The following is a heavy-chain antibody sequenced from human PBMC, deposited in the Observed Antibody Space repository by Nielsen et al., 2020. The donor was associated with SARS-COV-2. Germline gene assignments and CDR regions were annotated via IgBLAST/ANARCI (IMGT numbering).Heavy chain of an antibody. Sequence: SGPMLVKPTQTLTLTCTFSGFSLSTSGVGVGWIRQPPGKALEWLALIYWDDDKRYSPSLKSRLTITKDTSKNQVVLTMTNMDPVDTATYYCAHRPRGAATAEYYFDYWGQGTLVTVSS. CDR3: AHRPRGAATAEYYFDY. CDR2: IYWDDDK. D-gene: IGHD6-25*01. CDR1: GFSLSTSGVG. J-gene: IGHJ4*02. V-gene: IGHV2-5*02.